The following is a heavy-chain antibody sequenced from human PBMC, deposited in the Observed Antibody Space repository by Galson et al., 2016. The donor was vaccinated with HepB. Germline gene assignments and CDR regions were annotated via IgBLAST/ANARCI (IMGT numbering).Heavy chain of an antibody. V-gene: IGHV3-7*01. D-gene: IGHD6-19*01. CDR1: GFTFSGYW. CDR2: IKQDGSEK. CDR3: SRGSSSSGWYLHAFDI. Sequence: SCAASGFTFSGYWMTWVRQAPGKGLEWVANIKQDGSEKNYVDSVKGRFTISRDNAKNLVYLQMNSSVTPADTAVYYCSRGSSSSGWYLHAFDIWGLGTMVTVSS. J-gene: IGHJ3*02.